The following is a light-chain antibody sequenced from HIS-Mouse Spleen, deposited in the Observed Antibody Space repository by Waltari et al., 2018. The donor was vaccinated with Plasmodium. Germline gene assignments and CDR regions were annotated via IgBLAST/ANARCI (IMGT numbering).Light chain of an antibody. Sequence: QSVLTQPPSVSAAPGQKVTISCSGSSSNIGNNYVSWYKQLPGTAPKLLIYDNNKRPSGIPDRFSGSQSGTSATLGITGLQTGDEADYYCGTWDSSLSAGVVFGGGTKLTVL. CDR2: DNN. V-gene: IGLV1-51*01. CDR3: GTWDSSLSAGVV. J-gene: IGLJ2*01. CDR1: SSNIGNNY.